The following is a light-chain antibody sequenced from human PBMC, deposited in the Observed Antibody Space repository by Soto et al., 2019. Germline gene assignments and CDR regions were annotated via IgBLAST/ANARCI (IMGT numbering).Light chain of an antibody. CDR3: QQYFTSPLT. J-gene: IGKJ4*01. CDR1: QSVSSNY. V-gene: IGKV3-20*01. Sequence: EVVLTQSPGTLSLSPGESATLSCRASQSVSSNYLAWYQQKPGQAPRLLIYGVSTSATGIPDRFSGSGSGTDFSLTISRLEPEDFALYYCQQYFTSPLTFGGGTKVDIK. CDR2: GVS.